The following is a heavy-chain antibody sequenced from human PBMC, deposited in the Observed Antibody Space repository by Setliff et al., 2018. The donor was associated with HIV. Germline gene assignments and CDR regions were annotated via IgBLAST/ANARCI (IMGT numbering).Heavy chain of an antibody. CDR2: IDWDDDE. Sequence: SGPTLVNPTQTLTLTCTFSGFSLTTSGMRVSWIRQPPGKALEWLARIDWDDDEFYNTSLKTRLTISKDTSKNQVVLTMTNMDPVDTATYYCARMRSDASGLFDYWGQGTLVTVPQ. CDR1: GFSLTTSGMR. V-gene: IGHV2-70*04. D-gene: IGHD5-12*01. CDR3: ARMRSDASGLFDY. J-gene: IGHJ4*02.